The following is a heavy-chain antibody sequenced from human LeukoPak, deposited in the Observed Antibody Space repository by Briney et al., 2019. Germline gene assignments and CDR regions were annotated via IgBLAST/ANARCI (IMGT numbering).Heavy chain of an antibody. J-gene: IGHJ4*02. CDR1: GGSFSGYY. Sequence: SETLSLTCAVYGGSFSGYYWSWIRQPPGKGLEWIGEINHSGSTNYNPSLKSRVTISVDTSKNQFSLKLSSVTAADTAVYYCARVGDGYNYLIDYWGQGTLVTVSS. D-gene: IGHD5-24*01. CDR3: ARVGDGYNYLIDY. V-gene: IGHV4-34*01. CDR2: INHSGST.